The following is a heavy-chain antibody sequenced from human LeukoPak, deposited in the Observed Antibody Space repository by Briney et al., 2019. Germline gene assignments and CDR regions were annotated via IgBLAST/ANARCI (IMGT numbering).Heavy chain of an antibody. CDR3: AREMEWELRGSPLPNPYYFDY. CDR1: GYTFTSSA. J-gene: IGHJ4*02. Sequence: ASVKVSCKASGYTFTSSAIHWLRQAPGHRLEWLGWINAGNGDAKYSQNFQGRVTFSRDTSASTAYVELSSLRSEDTAVYYCAREMEWELRGSPLPNPYYFDYWGQGTLVTVSS. D-gene: IGHD1-26*01. CDR2: INAGNGDA. V-gene: IGHV1-3*01.